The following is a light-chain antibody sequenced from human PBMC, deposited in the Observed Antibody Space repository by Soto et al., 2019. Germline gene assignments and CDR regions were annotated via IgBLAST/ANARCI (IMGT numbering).Light chain of an antibody. Sequence: QSALTQPASVSGSPGQSITISCTGTSSDVGRYNYVSWYQQYPGKAPKLIIYDVVNRPSGVSNRFSASKSGNTASLTISGLQADDEDDYYCSSYTCSSTLDVFGTGTKVTVL. V-gene: IGLV2-14*03. J-gene: IGLJ1*01. CDR1: SSDVGRYNY. CDR2: DVV. CDR3: SSYTCSSTLDV.